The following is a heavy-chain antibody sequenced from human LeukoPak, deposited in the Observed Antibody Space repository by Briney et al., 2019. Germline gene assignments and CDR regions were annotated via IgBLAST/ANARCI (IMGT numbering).Heavy chain of an antibody. CDR1: GFTFSSYS. Sequence: GGSLRLSCAASGFTFSSYSMNWVRQAPGKGLEWVSSISSSSSYIYYADSVKGRFTISRDNAKNSLYLQMNSLRAEDTAVYYCAKDSPNYDFWSGYYTDDYYYYYGMDVWGQGTTVTVSS. V-gene: IGHV3-21*04. CDR2: ISSSSSYI. J-gene: IGHJ6*02. CDR3: AKDSPNYDFWSGYYTDDYYYYYGMDV. D-gene: IGHD3-3*01.